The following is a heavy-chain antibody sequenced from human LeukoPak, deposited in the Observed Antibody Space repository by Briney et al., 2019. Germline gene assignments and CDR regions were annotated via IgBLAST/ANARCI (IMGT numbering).Heavy chain of an antibody. V-gene: IGHV4-34*01. CDR3: ARGWYGDPADY. CDR2: INHSGST. J-gene: IGHJ4*02. CDR1: GGSFSGYY. D-gene: IGHD4-17*01. Sequence: PSETLSLTCTVYGGSFSGYYWSWIRQPPGKGLEWIGEINHSGSTNYNPSLKSRVTISVDTSKNQFSLKLSSVTAADTAVYYCARGWYGDPADYWGQGTLVTVSS.